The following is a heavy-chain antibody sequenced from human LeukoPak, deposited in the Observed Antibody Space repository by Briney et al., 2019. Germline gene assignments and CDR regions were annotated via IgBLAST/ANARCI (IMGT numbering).Heavy chain of an antibody. CDR2: IKKDGSEK. D-gene: IGHD2-15*01. V-gene: IGHV3-7*03. CDR1: GFTFGNYA. CDR3: TTDTWYSAGH. J-gene: IGHJ4*02. Sequence: PGGSLRLSCEASGFTFGNYAMNWVRQAPGKGLEWVAIIKKDGSEKYYVDSMKGRFTISRDNAKNSLFLQMNSLRAEDTAIYYCTTDTWYSAGHWGQGTLVTVSS.